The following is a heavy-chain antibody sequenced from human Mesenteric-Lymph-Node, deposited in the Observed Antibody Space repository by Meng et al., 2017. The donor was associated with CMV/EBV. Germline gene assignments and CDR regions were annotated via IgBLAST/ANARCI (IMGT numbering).Heavy chain of an antibody. CDR3: ARDRRDGYFDY. CDR2: IGTAGDT. V-gene: IGHV3-13*01. D-gene: IGHD5-24*01. J-gene: IGHJ4*02. Sequence: GESLKISCAASGFTFSSYDMHWVRQATGKGLEWVSAIGTAGDTYYPGSVKGRFTISRENAKNSLYLQMNSLRAGDTAVYYCARDRRDGYFDYWGQGTLVTVSS. CDR1: GFTFSSYD.